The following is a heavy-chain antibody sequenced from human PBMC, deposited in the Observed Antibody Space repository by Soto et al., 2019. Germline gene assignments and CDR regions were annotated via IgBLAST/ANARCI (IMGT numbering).Heavy chain of an antibody. CDR3: ARASASSMVRGVIIN. V-gene: IGHV4-4*02. D-gene: IGHD3-10*01. Sequence: QVQLQESGPGLVRPSGTLSLTCTFSGGSIASDNWWTWVRQPPGRGLEWIGEMYHSGTTNYSPSLKSRVTILIDESKNQFSLKLTSVTAADTARYYCARASASSMVRGVIINWGQGTLVTVSS. CDR1: GGSIASDNW. CDR2: MYHSGTT. J-gene: IGHJ4*02.